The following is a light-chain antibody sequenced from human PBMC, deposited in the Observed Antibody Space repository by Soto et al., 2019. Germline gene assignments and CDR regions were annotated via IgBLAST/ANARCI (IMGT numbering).Light chain of an antibody. CDR2: DAS. CDR3: QQRNLWPRT. Sequence: EIVLTQSPATLSLSPGERATLSCRASQSVSSYLAWYQQKPGQAPRLLIYDASNRATGIPARFSGSGSGTDFTLTISSLEPEDFAVYYCQQRNLWPRTFGQGTKVDIK. CDR1: QSVSSY. J-gene: IGKJ1*01. V-gene: IGKV3-11*01.